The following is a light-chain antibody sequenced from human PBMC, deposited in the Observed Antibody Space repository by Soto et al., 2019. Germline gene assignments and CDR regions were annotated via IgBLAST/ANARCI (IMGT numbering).Light chain of an antibody. V-gene: IGLV2-14*02. CDR2: EVD. Sequence: QSALTQPASVSGSPGQSITISCTGTSSDVGTYNLVSWYQQHPGRAPKLIIYEVDSRTSGISDRFSGSKSGNTASLTISGIQPEDEADYYCSSFTNTNSLEDWVFGGGTKVTVL. J-gene: IGLJ3*02. CDR3: SSFTNTNSLEDWV. CDR1: SSDVGTYNL.